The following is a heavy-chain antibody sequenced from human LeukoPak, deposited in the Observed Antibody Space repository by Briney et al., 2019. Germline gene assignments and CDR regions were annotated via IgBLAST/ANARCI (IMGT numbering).Heavy chain of an antibody. CDR3: ARDKDTARDY. CDR2: ISAYNGNT. D-gene: IGHD6-6*01. CDR1: GYSFTSYG. V-gene: IGHV1-18*01. Sequence: ASVTVSFKASGYSFTSYGISWVRQAPGQGVEWMGWISAYNGNTNYAQKLQGRVTMTTDTATSTAYMELRSLRSDDTAVYYCARDKDTARDYWGQGTLVTVSS. J-gene: IGHJ4*02.